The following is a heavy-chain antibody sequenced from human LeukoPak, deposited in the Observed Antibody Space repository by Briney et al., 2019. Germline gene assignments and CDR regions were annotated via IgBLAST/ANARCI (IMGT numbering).Heavy chain of an antibody. CDR1: GFTFSSYS. Sequence: GGSLRLSCAASGFTFSSYSMNWVRQAPGKGLEWVSSISSSSSYIYYADSVKGRFSISRDNAKNSLYLQMNSLRAEDTAVYYCARDLLGWELHYFDYWGQGALVTVSS. CDR3: ARDLLGWELHYFDY. J-gene: IGHJ4*02. V-gene: IGHV3-21*01. CDR2: ISSSSSYI. D-gene: IGHD1-26*01.